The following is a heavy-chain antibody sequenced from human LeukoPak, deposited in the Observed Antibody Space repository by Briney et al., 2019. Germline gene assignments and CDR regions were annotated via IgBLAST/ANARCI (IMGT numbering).Heavy chain of an antibody. CDR1: GFTFSIYE. Sequence: EPGGSLRLSCAASGFTFSIYEMNWVRQAPGKGLEWVSYISSSGSTIYYADSVKGRFTISRDNSKNTLYLQMNSLRAEDTAVYYCAKDRGFGVFFQYYFDYWGQGTLVTVSS. V-gene: IGHV3-48*03. J-gene: IGHJ4*02. CDR2: ISSSGSTI. D-gene: IGHD3-10*01. CDR3: AKDRGFGVFFQYYFDY.